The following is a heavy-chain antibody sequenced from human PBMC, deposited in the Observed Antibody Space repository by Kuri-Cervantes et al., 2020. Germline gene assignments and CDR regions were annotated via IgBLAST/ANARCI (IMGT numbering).Heavy chain of an antibody. CDR3: ARVYVWGSYRSDY. J-gene: IGHJ4*02. Sequence: SETLSLTCAVNGGSFSGYSWTWIRQPPGKGLEWIGEINHRGSTNYNPSLKSRVTISVDTSKNQFSLKLSSVTAADTAVYYCARVYVWGSYRSDYWGQGTLVTVSS. CDR1: GGSFSGYS. V-gene: IGHV4-34*01. D-gene: IGHD3-16*02. CDR2: INHRGST.